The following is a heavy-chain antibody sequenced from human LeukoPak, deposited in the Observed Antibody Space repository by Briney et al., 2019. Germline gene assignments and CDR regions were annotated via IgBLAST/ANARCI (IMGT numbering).Heavy chain of an antibody. Sequence: ETSETLSLTCTVSGDSISSSTYYWGWIRQPPGKGLEWVGSTSYSRSTYYNPSLKSRVTISVDTSKNQFSLKLSSVTAADTAVYYCARSVRQVYYFDYWGQGTLVTVSS. CDR3: ARSVRQVYYFDY. D-gene: IGHD5/OR15-5a*01. J-gene: IGHJ4*02. V-gene: IGHV4-39*01. CDR2: TSYSRST. CDR1: GDSISSSTYY.